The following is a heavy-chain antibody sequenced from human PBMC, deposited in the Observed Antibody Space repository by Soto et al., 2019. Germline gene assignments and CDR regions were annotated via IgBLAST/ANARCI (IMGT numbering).Heavy chain of an antibody. CDR1: GYTFTSYG. CDR2: ISAYNGNT. V-gene: IGHV1-18*01. Sequence: QVQLVQSGAEVKKPGASVKVSCKASGYTFTSYGISWVRQAPGQGLEWMGWISAYNGNTNYAQKLQGRVTMTTDTCTSTAYMELRSLRSDDTAVYYCARSGVLWFGELRTGVVDVWGQGTTVTVSS. J-gene: IGHJ6*02. D-gene: IGHD3-10*01. CDR3: ARSGVLWFGELRTGVVDV.